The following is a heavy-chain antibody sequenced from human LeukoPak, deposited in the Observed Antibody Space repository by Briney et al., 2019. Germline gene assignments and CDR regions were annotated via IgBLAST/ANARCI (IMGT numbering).Heavy chain of an antibody. D-gene: IGHD6-13*01. V-gene: IGHV1-2*02. CDR2: INHNSGDT. Sequence: GASVKVSCKASGYTFTDYYIHWVRQAPGRGLEWMGWINHNSGDTNYAQKFQGRVTMTRDTSISTAYMELSRRRSDDTAVYYCARETVPAIAAPRGLNYWGQGTLVTVSS. CDR1: GYTFTDYY. CDR3: ARETVPAIAAPRGLNY. J-gene: IGHJ4*02.